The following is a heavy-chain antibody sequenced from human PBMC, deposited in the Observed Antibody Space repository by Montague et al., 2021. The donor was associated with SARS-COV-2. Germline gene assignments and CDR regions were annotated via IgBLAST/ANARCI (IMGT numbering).Heavy chain of an antibody. V-gene: IGHV4-59*01. J-gene: IGHJ4*02. CDR3: ARAQNICCIGICVNYFDL. D-gene: IGHD2/OR15-2a*01. CDR1: GGSIRSYY. CDR2: VHYTGST. Sequence: SETLSLTCAVSGGSIRSYYWSWIRQSPGKGLEWIGYVHYTGSTKYNPSLKTRVTLSLDTPKNHFSLRLGSVTAADTAVYYCARAQNICCIGICVNYFDLWGQGALVSVSS.